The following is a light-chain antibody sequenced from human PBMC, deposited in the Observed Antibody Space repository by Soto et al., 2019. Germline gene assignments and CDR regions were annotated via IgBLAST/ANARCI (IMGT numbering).Light chain of an antibody. CDR3: QQYHRFFS. V-gene: IGKV1-5*01. Sequence: IPMTQSPYTLSASVGDRVTITCRASQSVISWVAWYQQKPGKAPKLLISDASTLDTGVPSRFSGSGSETEFTLTISSLQPDDFATYYCQQYHRFFSFGPGTKVDIK. CDR1: QSVISW. J-gene: IGKJ3*01. CDR2: DAS.